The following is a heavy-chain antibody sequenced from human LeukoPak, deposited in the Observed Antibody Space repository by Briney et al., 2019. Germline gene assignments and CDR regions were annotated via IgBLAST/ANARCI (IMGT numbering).Heavy chain of an antibody. D-gene: IGHD5-18*01. CDR3: ARGSGYSYGYPLDY. CDR2: IYNSGST. V-gene: IGHV4-4*07. J-gene: IGHJ4*02. Sequence: SETLSLTCTVSGGSISSYYWSWLRQPAGKGLEWVGRIYNSGSTNYNPSLKSRVTISVDTSKNQFTLNLSSVTAADTAVYYCARGSGYSYGYPLDYWGQGTLVTVSS. CDR1: GGSISSYY.